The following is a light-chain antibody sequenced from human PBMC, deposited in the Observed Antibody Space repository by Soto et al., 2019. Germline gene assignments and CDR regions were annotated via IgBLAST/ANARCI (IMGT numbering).Light chain of an antibody. CDR2: DVS. CDR1: SSDVGGYNY. V-gene: IGLV2-14*01. Sequence: QSALTQPASVSGSPGQSITISCTGTSSDVGGYNYVSWYQQHPGKAPKLMIYDVSNRPSGVSNRSSGSKSGNTASLTISGLQAEDEADYYCSSYTSSSTRLYVSGTGTKSPS. CDR3: SSYTSSSTRLYV. J-gene: IGLJ1*01.